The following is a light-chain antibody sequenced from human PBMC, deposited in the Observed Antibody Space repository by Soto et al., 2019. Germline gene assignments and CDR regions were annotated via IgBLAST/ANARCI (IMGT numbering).Light chain of an antibody. CDR2: GAS. CDR1: QSVNSH. CDR3: QQYKNFWT. V-gene: IGKV3-15*01. Sequence: EIVMTQSPATLSVSPGERATLSCRASQSVNSHLAWYQQKPGQAPRLVIYGASTRATGIPARFSGSGSGTEFTLTISSLQSEDFAVYYFQQYKNFWTFGQGTKVEIK. J-gene: IGKJ1*01.